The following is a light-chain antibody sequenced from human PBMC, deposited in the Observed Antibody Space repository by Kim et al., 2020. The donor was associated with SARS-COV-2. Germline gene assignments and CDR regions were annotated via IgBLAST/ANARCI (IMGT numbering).Light chain of an antibody. CDR3: MQGIHPIT. V-gene: IGKV2-30*01. CDR1: HSAVYKDGNAY. J-gene: IGKJ5*01. CDR2: KVT. Sequence: HPAATCGRFSHSAVYKDGNAYSNCCQKRPDQSPRRLIYKVTKRVAGLPDRCGGGGGGNDFTMKISRVEDEVVGVYYCMQGIHPITFGQGTRLEIK.